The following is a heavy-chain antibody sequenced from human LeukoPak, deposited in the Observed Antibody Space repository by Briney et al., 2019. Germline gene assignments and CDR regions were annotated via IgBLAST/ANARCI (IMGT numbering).Heavy chain of an antibody. V-gene: IGHV1-8*03. J-gene: IGHJ4*02. CDR2: MNPNSGNT. CDR1: GYTFTSYD. D-gene: IGHD7-27*01. Sequence: ASVKVSCKASGYTFTSYDINWVRQATGQGLEWMGWMNPNSGNTGYAQKFQGRVTITRNTSISTAYMELSSLRSEDTAVYYCARGLNWGSWYPTYYFDYWGQGTLVTVSS. CDR3: ARGLNWGSWYPTYYFDY.